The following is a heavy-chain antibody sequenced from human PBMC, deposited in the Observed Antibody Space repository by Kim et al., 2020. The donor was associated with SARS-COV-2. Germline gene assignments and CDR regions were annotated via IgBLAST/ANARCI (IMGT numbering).Heavy chain of an antibody. CDR1: GGSISSYY. Sequence: SETLSLTCTVSGGSISSYYWSWIRQPPGKGLEWIGYIYYSGSTNYNPSLKSRVTISVDTSKNQFSLKLSSVTAADTAVYYCARVTLITIFGVVTHDAFDIWGQGTMVTVSS. CDR2: IYYSGST. V-gene: IGHV4-59*13. D-gene: IGHD3-3*01. CDR3: ARVTLITIFGVVTHDAFDI. J-gene: IGHJ3*02.